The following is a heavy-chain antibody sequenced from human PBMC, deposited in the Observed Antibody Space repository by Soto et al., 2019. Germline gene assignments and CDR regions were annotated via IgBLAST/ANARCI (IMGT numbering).Heavy chain of an antibody. CDR3: AKDAARGPRYYFDS. CDR2: IFNNAATT. V-gene: IGHV3-23*01. D-gene: IGHD6-25*01. J-gene: IGHJ4*02. Sequence: EGPLSESGGGVAQPGGSLRLSCAASGFSFSSYAMAWVRQAPGKGLEWVSSIFNNAATTYYADSVRRRFTISRVNAKNTVYLQMTSLTAGDTAVYFSAKDAARGPRYYFDSWGQGTVVTVSS. CDR1: GFSFSSYA.